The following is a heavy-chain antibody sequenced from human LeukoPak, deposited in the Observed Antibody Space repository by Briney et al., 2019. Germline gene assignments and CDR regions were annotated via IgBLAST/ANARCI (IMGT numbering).Heavy chain of an antibody. D-gene: IGHD3-9*01. Sequence: SDTLSLTCTVSGASISSSSSYWGWIRQPPGKGLEWLGNIYSRGNTYYKPSLRSRVTISIDTSKKQFSRKLSSVTAADTAVYYCARLSLFLTGYSNMDVWGKGTTVTISS. CDR2: IYSRGNT. CDR1: GASISSSSSY. J-gene: IGHJ6*03. V-gene: IGHV4-39*07. CDR3: ARLSLFLTGYSNMDV.